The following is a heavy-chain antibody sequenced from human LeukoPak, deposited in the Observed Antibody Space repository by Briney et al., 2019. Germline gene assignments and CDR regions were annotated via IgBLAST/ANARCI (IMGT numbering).Heavy chain of an antibody. CDR3: ARPAGYGGNSGSFDY. D-gene: IGHD4-17*01. V-gene: IGHV5-51*01. CDR1: GHSFTSYW. CDR2: IYPGDSDT. J-gene: IGHJ4*02. Sequence: GESLKISCKGSGHSFTSYWIGWVRQMPGKGLEWMGIIYPGDSDTRYSPSFQGQVTISADKSISTAYLQWSSLKASDTAMYYCARPAGYGGNSGSFDYWGQGTLVTVSS.